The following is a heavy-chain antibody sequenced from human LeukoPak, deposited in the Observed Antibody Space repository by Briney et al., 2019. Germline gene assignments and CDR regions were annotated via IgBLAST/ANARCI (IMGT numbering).Heavy chain of an antibody. D-gene: IGHD4-17*01. CDR2: IYYSGST. Sequence: SETLSLTCTVSGGSISSYYWSWIRQPPGKGLEWIGYIYYSGSTNYNPSLKSRVTISVDTSKNQFSLKLSSVTAADTAVYYCAREKGPRTTLPFDYWGQGTLVTVPS. CDR1: GGSISSYY. J-gene: IGHJ4*02. CDR3: AREKGPRTTLPFDY. V-gene: IGHV4-59*01.